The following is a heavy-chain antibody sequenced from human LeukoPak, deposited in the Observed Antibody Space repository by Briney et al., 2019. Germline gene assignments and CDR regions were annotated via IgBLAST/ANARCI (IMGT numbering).Heavy chain of an antibody. CDR1: GGSISSYY. J-gene: IGHJ5*02. CDR2: IYYSGST. V-gene: IGHV4-59*01. D-gene: IGHD2-2*01. Sequence: PSETLSLTCTVSGGSISSYYWSWIRQPPGKGLEWIGYIYYSGSTNYNPSLKSRVTISVDTSKNQFSLKLSSVTAADTGVYYCARGGSRARGLKSGNWFDPWGQGTLVTVSS. CDR3: ARGGSRARGLKSGNWFDP.